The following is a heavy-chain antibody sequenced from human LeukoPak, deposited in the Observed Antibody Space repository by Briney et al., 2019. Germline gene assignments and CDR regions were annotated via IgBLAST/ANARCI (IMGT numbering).Heavy chain of an antibody. CDR2: IIPILGIA. CDR3: AKETIMVRGVAGGDYAFDI. D-gene: IGHD3-10*01. CDR1: RGTFSSYT. Sequence: ASVKVSCKASRGTFSSYTISWVRQAPGQGLEWMGRIIPILGIANYAQKFQRRVTITADKSTSTAYMALSSLRSEERAVYYCAKETIMVRGVAGGDYAFDIWGQGTMVTVSS. J-gene: IGHJ3*02. V-gene: IGHV1-69*04.